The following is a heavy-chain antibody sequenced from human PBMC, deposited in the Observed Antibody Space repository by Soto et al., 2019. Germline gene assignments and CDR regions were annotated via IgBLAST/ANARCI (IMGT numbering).Heavy chain of an antibody. CDR1: GFTFSSYA. V-gene: IGHV3-23*01. Sequence: EVQLLESGGGLVQPGGSLRLSCPASGFTFSSYAMTWVRQAPGEGLEWVSTISDSGDTTFYAGSVRGRFTISRDNSKNAVHLQMNGLRAEDTAVYYCAKDRLAAVTRGYYDYWGQGTLVTVSS. CDR3: AKDRLAAVTRGYYDY. J-gene: IGHJ4*02. CDR2: ISDSGDTT. D-gene: IGHD3-10*01.